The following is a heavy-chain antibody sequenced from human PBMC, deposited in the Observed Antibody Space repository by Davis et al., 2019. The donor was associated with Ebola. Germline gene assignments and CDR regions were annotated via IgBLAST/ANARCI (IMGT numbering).Heavy chain of an antibody. D-gene: IGHD3-9*01. Sequence: GESLKISCAASGFTFSSYSMNWVRQAPGKGLEWVAVISYDGSNKYYADSVKGRFTISRDNSKNTLYLQMNSLRAEDTAVYYCAKGGYFDSLEIDSWGQGTLVTVSS. J-gene: IGHJ4*02. CDR3: AKGGYFDSLEIDS. V-gene: IGHV3-30*18. CDR2: ISYDGSNK. CDR1: GFTFSSYS.